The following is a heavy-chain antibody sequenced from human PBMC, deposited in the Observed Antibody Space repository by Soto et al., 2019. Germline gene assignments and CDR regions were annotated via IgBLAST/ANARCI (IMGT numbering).Heavy chain of an antibody. Sequence: QVQLVESGGGVVQHGRSLRLSCAASGFTFSSYAMHWVRQAPGKGLEWVAVISYDGSNKYYADSVTGRFTISRHNSKNTLYLQMNSLRAEDTAVYYCARDRQYYYDSSGYYWGYFYYWGQGTLVTVSS. V-gene: IGHV3-30-3*01. D-gene: IGHD3-22*01. CDR3: ARDRQYYYDSSGYYWGYFYY. CDR1: GFTFSSYA. CDR2: ISYDGSNK. J-gene: IGHJ4*02.